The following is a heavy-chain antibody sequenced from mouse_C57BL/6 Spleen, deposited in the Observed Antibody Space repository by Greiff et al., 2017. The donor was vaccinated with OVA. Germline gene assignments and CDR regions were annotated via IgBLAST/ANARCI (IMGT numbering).Heavy chain of an antibody. V-gene: IGHV1-82*01. J-gene: IGHJ1*03. CDR2: IYPGDGDT. D-gene: IGHD2-2*01. CDR1: GYAFSSSW. CDR3: ARGAGYDDSYFDV. Sequence: VQVVESGPELVKPGASVKISCKASGYAFSSSWMNWVKQRPGKGLEWIGRIYPGDGDTNYNGKFKGKATLTADKSSSTAYMQLSSLTSEDSAVYFCARGAGYDDSYFDVWGTGTTVTVSS.